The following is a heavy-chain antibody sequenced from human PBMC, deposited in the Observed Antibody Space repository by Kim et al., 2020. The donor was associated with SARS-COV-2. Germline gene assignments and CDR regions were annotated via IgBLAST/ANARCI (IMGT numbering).Heavy chain of an antibody. V-gene: IGHV3-23*01. D-gene: IGHD3-10*01. J-gene: IGHJ4*02. Sequence: SADPRERRFTTPRDTSKNTRYLQMNSLRAEDTAVYYCAKRSGAGSYYFDDWGQGTLVTVSS. CDR3: AKRSGAGSYYFDD.